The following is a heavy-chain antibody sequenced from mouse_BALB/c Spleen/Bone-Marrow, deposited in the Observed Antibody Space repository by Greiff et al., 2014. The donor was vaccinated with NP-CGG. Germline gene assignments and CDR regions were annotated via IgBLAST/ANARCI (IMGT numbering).Heavy chain of an antibody. CDR1: GFSLASYG. Sequence: VQLQQSGPGLVAPSQSLSITCTASGFSLASYGVHWVRQPPGKGLEWLGVIWAGGSTNYNSALMSRLSISKDNSKSQVFLKMNSLQTDDTAMYYCARDYDEWFAYWGQGTLVTVSA. V-gene: IGHV2-9*02. D-gene: IGHD2-12*01. J-gene: IGHJ3*01. CDR3: ARDYDEWFAY. CDR2: IWAGGST.